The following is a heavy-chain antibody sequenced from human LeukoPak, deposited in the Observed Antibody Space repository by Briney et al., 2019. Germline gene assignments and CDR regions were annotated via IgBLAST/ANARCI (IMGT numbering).Heavy chain of an antibody. CDR3: AKDFSRGSSGWYVY. CDR1: GFTFSSYG. CDR2: IRYDGSNK. V-gene: IGHV3-30*02. D-gene: IGHD6-19*01. Sequence: PGGSLRLSCAASGFTFSSYGMHWVRQAPGKGLEWVAFIRYDGSNKYYADSVKGRFTISRDNSKNTLYLQMNSLRAEDTAVYYCAKDFSRGSSGWYVYWGQGTLVTVSS. J-gene: IGHJ4*02.